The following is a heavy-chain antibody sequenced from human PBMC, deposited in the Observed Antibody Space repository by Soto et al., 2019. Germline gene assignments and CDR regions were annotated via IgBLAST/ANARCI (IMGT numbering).Heavy chain of an antibody. D-gene: IGHD6-19*01. V-gene: IGHV3-30-3*01. J-gene: IGHJ5*02. CDR2: ISHDGINK. CDR1: GFSFSSYA. Sequence: ESGGGVVQPGRSLRLSRTASGFSFSSYAMYWFRQPPGKGLEWVAVISHDGINKHYADSVKGRVTVSRDNSNHSLDLQLNSLRGGDTAMYYCARDMYSSDYFVKWFEPWGQGTLVTVSS. CDR3: ARDMYSSDYFVKWFEP.